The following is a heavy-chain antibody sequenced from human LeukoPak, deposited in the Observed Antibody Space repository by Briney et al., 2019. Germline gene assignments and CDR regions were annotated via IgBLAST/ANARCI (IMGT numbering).Heavy chain of an antibody. D-gene: IGHD4-17*01. V-gene: IGHV1-69*13. CDR1: GGTFSSYA. J-gene: IGHJ3*02. CDR3: ASDYGDNLPYAFDI. CDR2: IIPIFGTA. Sequence: SVKVSCKASGGTFSSYAISWVRQAPGQGLEWMGGIIPIFGTANYAQKFQGRVTITADESTSTAYMELSSLRSEDTAVYYCASDYGDNLPYAFDIWGQGTMVTVSS.